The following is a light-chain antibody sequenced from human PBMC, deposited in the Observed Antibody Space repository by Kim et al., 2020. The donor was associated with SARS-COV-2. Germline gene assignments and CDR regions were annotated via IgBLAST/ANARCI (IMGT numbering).Light chain of an antibody. CDR3: QKYNSAPRT. V-gene: IGKV1-27*01. CDR2: GAS. CDR1: QAISNY. Sequence: AFVGDRVTIACRASQAISNYLAWYQVKPGRVPRLLIYGASTLPSGVPSRFSGGGSGTDFTLTISNLKPEDVATYYCQKYNSAPRTFGQGTKVDIK. J-gene: IGKJ1*01.